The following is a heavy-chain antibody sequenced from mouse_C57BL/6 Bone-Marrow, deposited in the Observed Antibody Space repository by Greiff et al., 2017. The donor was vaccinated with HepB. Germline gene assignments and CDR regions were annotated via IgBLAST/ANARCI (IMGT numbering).Heavy chain of an antibody. CDR3: AREWTAY. CDR2: IDPSDSYT. J-gene: IGHJ3*01. CDR1: GYTFTSYW. V-gene: IGHV1-69*01. Sequence: QVQLQQPGAELVMPGASVKLSCKASGYTFTSYWMHWVKQRPGQGLEWIGEIDPSDSYTNYNQKFKGKSTLTVDKSSTTAYMQLSSLTSEDSAVYCCAREWTAYWGQGTLVTVSA.